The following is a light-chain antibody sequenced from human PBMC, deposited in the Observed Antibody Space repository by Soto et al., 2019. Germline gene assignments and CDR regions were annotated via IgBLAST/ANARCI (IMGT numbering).Light chain of an antibody. Sequence: QSVLTQPASVSGSPGQSITISCTGTNSDIGGYNYVSWYQQHPVKSPKLMIYDVSNRPSGVSNRFSGSKSGNTASLTISGLQAADEDDYYCSSHTSSDTRVFGSGTKRTVL. CDR1: NSDIGGYNY. CDR2: DVS. V-gene: IGLV2-14*03. J-gene: IGLJ1*01. CDR3: SSHTSSDTRV.